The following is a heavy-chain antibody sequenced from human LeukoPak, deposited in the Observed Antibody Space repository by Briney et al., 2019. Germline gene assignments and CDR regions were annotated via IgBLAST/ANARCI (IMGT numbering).Heavy chain of an antibody. J-gene: IGHJ4*02. Sequence: GGSLRLSCAASGFTFSSYSMNWVRQAPGKGLEWVSSISSSSSYIYYADSVKGRFTISRDNAKNSLYLQMNSLRAEDTAVYYCAREGPRGHTYDLTFGYWGQGTLVTVSS. D-gene: IGHD5-18*01. V-gene: IGHV3-21*01. CDR2: ISSSSSYI. CDR1: GFTFSSYS. CDR3: AREGPRGHTYDLTFGY.